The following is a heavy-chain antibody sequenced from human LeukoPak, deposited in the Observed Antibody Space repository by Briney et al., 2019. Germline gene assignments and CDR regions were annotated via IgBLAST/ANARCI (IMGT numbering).Heavy chain of an antibody. D-gene: IGHD3-10*01. J-gene: IGHJ4*02. CDR1: GFTFSSYS. V-gene: IGHV3-21*04. Sequence: GGSLRLSCAASGFTFSSYSMNWVRQAPGKGLEWVSSISSSSSYIYHADSVKGRFTISRDNAKNSLYLQMNSLRVEDTAVYYCASVLWFGGIFFDYWGQGTLVTVSS. CDR2: ISSSSSYI. CDR3: ASVLWFGGIFFDY.